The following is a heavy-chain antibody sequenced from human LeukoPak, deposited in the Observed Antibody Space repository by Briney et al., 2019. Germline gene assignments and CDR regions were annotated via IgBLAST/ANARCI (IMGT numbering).Heavy chain of an antibody. J-gene: IGHJ4*02. CDR1: GFTFSSFA. CDR2: ISGSGGNT. V-gene: IGHV3-23*01. CDR3: AKMPVSYSSGWSTFDY. Sequence: SGGSLRLSCAASGFTFSSFAMSWVRQTPEKGLEWVSGISGSGGNTYYADSVKGRFTISRDNSKNTLYLQMNSLRAEDTAIYYWAKMPVSYSSGWSTFDYWGQGALVTVSP. D-gene: IGHD6-19*01.